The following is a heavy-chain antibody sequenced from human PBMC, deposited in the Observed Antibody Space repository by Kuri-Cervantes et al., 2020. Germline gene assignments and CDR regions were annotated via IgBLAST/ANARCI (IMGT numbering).Heavy chain of an antibody. D-gene: IGHD3-3*01. V-gene: IGHV3-7*01. CDR1: GFTFRSYW. CDR3: ARDGGRLRFLEWSYYYYMDV. Sequence: GESLKISSSASGFTFRSYWMSWVRQAPGKGLEWVANIKQDGSEKYYVDPVKGRFTISRDNAKNSLYLQMNSLRAEDTAVYYCARDGGRLRFLEWSYYYYMDVWGKGTTVTVSS. J-gene: IGHJ6*03. CDR2: IKQDGSEK.